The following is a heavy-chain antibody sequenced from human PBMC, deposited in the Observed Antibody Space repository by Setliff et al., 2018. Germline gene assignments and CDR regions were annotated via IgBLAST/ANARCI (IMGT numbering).Heavy chain of an antibody. D-gene: IGHD6-19*01. CDR2: ISGYGSRT. V-gene: IGHV3-23*01. Sequence: GGSLRLSCAASGFTFTSYRMHWVRQAPGKGLEWVSGISGYGSRTYYADSVKGRSTISRDNSQNTMYLQMNSLRAEDTAVYYCIRDTSGRDAFDIWGQGTMVTVSS. J-gene: IGHJ3*02. CDR1: GFTFTSYR. CDR3: IRDTSGRDAFDI.